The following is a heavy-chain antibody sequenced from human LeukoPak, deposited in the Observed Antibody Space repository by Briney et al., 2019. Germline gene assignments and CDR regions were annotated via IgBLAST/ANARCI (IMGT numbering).Heavy chain of an antibody. D-gene: IGHD5-18*01. CDR2: ISSSSSYI. CDR3: ARDNGIQLWSGIDY. CDR1: GFTFSSYS. J-gene: IGHJ4*02. Sequence: GGSLRLSCAASGFTFSSYSMNWVRQAPGKGLEWVSSISSSSSYIYYADSVKGRFTISRDNAKNSLYLQMNSLRAEDTAVYYCARDNGIQLWSGIDYWGQGTLVTVSS. V-gene: IGHV3-21*01.